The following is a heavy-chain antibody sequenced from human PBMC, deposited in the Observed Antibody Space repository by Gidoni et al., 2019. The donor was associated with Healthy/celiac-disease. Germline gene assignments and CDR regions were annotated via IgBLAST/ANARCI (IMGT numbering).Heavy chain of an antibody. CDR2: INHSGST. CDR3: ARGFRGSSSSPFDY. CDR1: GGSFSGYY. V-gene: IGHV4-34*01. Sequence: QVQLQQWGAGLLKPSETLSLTCAVYGGSFSGYYWSWIRQPPGKGLEWIGEINHSGSTNYNPSLKSRVTISVDTSKNQFSLKLSSVTAADTAVYYCARGFRGSSSSPFDYWGQGTLVTVSS. J-gene: IGHJ4*02. D-gene: IGHD6-6*01.